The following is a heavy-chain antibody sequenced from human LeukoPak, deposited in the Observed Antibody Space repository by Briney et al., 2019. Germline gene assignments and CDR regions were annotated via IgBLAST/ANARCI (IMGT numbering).Heavy chain of an antibody. J-gene: IGHJ4*02. CDR1: GYSITSGYY. V-gene: IGHV4-38-2*02. D-gene: IGHD6-19*01. CDR3: ARRWPIAVAGTAGY. Sequence: SETLSLTCIVSGYSITSGYYWGWIRQPPGMGLEWIGSIFYSGSTYYNPSLKSRVSISVDTSKNQFSLKLTSVTAADTAVYYCARRWPIAVAGTAGYWGQGTLVTVSS. CDR2: IFYSGST.